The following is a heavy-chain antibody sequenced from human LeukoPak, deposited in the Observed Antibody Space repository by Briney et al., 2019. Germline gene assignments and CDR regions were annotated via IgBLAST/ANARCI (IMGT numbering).Heavy chain of an antibody. Sequence: PSETLSLTCAVYGGSFSGYYWSWIRQPPGKGLEWIGEINHSGSTNYNPPLKSRVTISVDTYKNQFSLKLSSVTAADTAVYFCARGGQWIRRPFDYWGQGTLVTVSS. V-gene: IGHV4-34*01. D-gene: IGHD5-18*01. J-gene: IGHJ4*02. CDR1: GGSFSGYY. CDR2: INHSGST. CDR3: ARGGQWIRRPFDY.